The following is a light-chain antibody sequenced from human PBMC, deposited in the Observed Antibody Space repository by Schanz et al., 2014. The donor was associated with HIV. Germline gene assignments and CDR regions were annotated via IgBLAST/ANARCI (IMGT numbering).Light chain of an antibody. CDR1: QSISSY. Sequence: DIQMTQSPSSLSASVGDRVTITCRASQSISSYLNWYQQKPGKAPKLLISGASSLQSGVPSRFSGGGSGTHFTLTINGLQPDDFATYYCQQGDTFPTFGQGTNLE. CDR2: GAS. V-gene: IGKV1-39*01. J-gene: IGKJ2*01. CDR3: QQGDTFPT.